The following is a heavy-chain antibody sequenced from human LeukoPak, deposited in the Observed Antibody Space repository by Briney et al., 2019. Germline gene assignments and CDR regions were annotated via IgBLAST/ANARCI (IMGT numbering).Heavy chain of an antibody. V-gene: IGHV3-30-3*01. CDR3: ATTYSSGWYVNYYYGMDV. CDR1: GFTFSSYA. Sequence: GRSLRLSCAASGFTFSSYAMHWVRQAPGKGLEWVAVISYDGSNKYYADSVKGRFTISRDNSKNTLYLQMSTLSAEDTAVYYCATTYSSGWYVNYYYGMDVWGQGTTVTVSS. D-gene: IGHD6-13*01. J-gene: IGHJ6*02. CDR2: ISYDGSNK.